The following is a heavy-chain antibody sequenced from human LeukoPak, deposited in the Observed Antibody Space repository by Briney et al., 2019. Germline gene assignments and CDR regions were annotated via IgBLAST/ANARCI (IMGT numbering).Heavy chain of an antibody. J-gene: IGHJ4*02. Sequence: SVKVSCKASGGTFSSYAISWVRQAPGQGLEWMGGIIPIFGTANYAQRFQGRATITADESTSTAYMELSSLRSEDTAVYYCARGRGSGSYYRTFDYWGQGTLVTVSS. CDR2: IIPIFGTA. CDR3: ARGRGSGSYYRTFDY. V-gene: IGHV1-69*13. CDR1: GGTFSSYA. D-gene: IGHD3-10*01.